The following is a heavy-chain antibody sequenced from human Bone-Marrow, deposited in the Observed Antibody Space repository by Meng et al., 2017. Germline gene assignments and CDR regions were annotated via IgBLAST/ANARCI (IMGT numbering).Heavy chain of an antibody. CDR2: IWYDGSNK. J-gene: IGHJ6*02. CDR3: ARVPTYYYDSSGYYLKPYYYGMDV. D-gene: IGHD3-22*01. CDR1: ELTSSSCG. Sequence: GESLKISCVASELTSSSCGMHWVRQAPGKGLEWVAVIWYDGSNKYYADSVKGRFTISRDNSKNTLYLQMNSLRAEDTAVYYCARVPTYYYDSSGYYLKPYYYGMDVWGQGTTVTVSS. V-gene: IGHV3-33*08.